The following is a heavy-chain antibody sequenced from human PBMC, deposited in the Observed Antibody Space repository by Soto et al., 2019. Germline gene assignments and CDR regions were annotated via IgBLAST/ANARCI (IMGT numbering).Heavy chain of an antibody. CDR3: ARDGQCCYDSPGGHDP. Sequence: ASVKVSCKASGYTLTSYGISWVRQAPGQGLEWMGWISAYNGNTNYAQKLQGRVTMTTDTSTSTAYMELRSLRSDDTAVYYCARDGQCCYDSPGGHDPWGQGTLVTVSS. CDR2: ISAYNGNT. V-gene: IGHV1-18*01. D-gene: IGHD3-3*01. J-gene: IGHJ5*02. CDR1: GYTLTSYG.